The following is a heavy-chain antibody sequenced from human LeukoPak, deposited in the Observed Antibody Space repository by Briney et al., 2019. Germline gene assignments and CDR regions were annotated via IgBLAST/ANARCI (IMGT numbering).Heavy chain of an antibody. CDR1: GYTFTGYY. D-gene: IGHD2-2*02. Sequence: ASVKASCKASGYTFTGYYIHWVRQAPLQWHERMGWINPNSGGANYAQKYQGRVTMTRDMSISPAYMELSRLRYDDTDVYYCAGVCSSTSCYTASDDFDIWGQGTMVTVSS. J-gene: IGHJ3*02. V-gene: IGHV1-2*02. CDR2: INPNSGGA. CDR3: AGVCSSTSCYTASDDFDI.